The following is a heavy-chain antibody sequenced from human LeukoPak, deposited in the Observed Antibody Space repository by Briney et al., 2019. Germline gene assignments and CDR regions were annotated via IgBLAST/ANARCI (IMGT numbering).Heavy chain of an antibody. CDR1: GGSFSGYY. D-gene: IGHD5-12*01. CDR3: ARGGISGYVY. Sequence: SETLSLTCAVYGGSFSGYYWSCIRQPPGKGLEWIGEINHSGSTNYNPSLKSRVTISVDTSKNQFSLKLSSVTAADTAVYYCARGGISGYVYWGQGTLVTVSS. J-gene: IGHJ4*02. CDR2: INHSGST. V-gene: IGHV4-34*01.